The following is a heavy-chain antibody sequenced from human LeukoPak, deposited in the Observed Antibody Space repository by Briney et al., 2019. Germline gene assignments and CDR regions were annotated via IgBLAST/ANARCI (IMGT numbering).Heavy chain of an antibody. D-gene: IGHD2/OR15-2a*01. CDR3: ARVAGFCDSTSNCYSDY. V-gene: IGHV3-21*01. J-gene: IGHJ4*02. CDR2: ISSSSSYI. Sequence: PGGSLRLSCAASGFPFSSCTMNWVRQAPGKGLEWVSSISSSSSYIYYSDSVKGRFTSSRDNAKNSLYLQMNSLRAEDTAVYYCARVAGFCDSTSNCYSDYWGQGTLVTVSS. CDR1: GFPFSSCT.